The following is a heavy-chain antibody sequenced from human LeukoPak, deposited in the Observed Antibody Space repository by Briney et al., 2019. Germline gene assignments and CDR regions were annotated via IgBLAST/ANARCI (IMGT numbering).Heavy chain of an antibody. CDR2: FSDSGGST. CDR1: GFPFSTYA. Sequence: PGGSLRLSCAASGFPFSTYAMGWVRQPPGQGLEWVSAFSDSGGSTFYADSVKGRFTISRDNSKHTLYLQMNSLRAEDTAVYYCAKEGYSGRPHDAFDIWGQGTMVTVSS. D-gene: IGHD1-26*01. J-gene: IGHJ3*02. V-gene: IGHV3-23*01. CDR3: AKEGYSGRPHDAFDI.